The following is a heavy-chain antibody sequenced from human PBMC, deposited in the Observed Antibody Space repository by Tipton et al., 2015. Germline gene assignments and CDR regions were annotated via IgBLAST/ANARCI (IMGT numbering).Heavy chain of an antibody. CDR2: IYYSGST. CDR3: ARDRLRSSFALYYYGMDV. Sequence: LRLSCTVSGGSISSYYWSWIRQPPGKGLEWIGYIYYSGSTNYNPSLKSRVTISVDTSKNQFSLKLSSVTAADTAVYYCARDRLRSSFALYYYGMDVWGQGTTVTVSS. J-gene: IGHJ6*02. D-gene: IGHD3-3*01. CDR1: GGSISSYY. V-gene: IGHV4-59*01.